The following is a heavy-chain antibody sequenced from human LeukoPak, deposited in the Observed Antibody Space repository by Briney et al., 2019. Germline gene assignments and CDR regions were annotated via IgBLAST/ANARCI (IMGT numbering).Heavy chain of an antibody. V-gene: IGHV3-49*04. CDR2: IRSKAYGGTT. D-gene: IGHD5-24*01. CDR3: TRDKGLQSHNFDY. J-gene: IGHJ4*02. CDR1: GFTFSSYW. Sequence: GGSLRLSCAASGFTFSSYWMSWVRQAPGKGVEGVGFIRSKAYGGTTEYAASVKGRFTISRDDSKSIAYLQMNSLKTEDTAVYYCTRDKGLQSHNFDYWGQGTLVTVSS.